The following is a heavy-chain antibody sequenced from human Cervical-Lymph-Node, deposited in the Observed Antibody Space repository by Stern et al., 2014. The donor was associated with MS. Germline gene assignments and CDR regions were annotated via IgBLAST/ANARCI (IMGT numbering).Heavy chain of an antibody. J-gene: IGHJ3*02. CDR3: AREGYSSSYDAFDI. CDR1: GGSISSSNW. Sequence: VQLVESGPGLVKPSGTLSLTCAVSGGSISSSNWWSWVRQPPGKGLEWIGEIYHSGGTHYNPSLKSRVTISVDKSKNQFSLKLSSVTAADTAVYYCAREGYSSSYDAFDIWGQGTMVTVSS. D-gene: IGHD6-6*01. V-gene: IGHV4-4*02. CDR2: IYHSGGT.